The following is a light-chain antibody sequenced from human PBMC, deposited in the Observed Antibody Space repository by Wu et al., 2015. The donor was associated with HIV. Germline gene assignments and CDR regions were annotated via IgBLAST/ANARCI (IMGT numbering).Light chain of an antibody. J-gene: IGKJ5*01. Sequence: SCRASQSVSSYLAWYQQKPGQAPRLLIFGASSRATGIPDRFSGSGSGTDFSLTISRLEPEDSAVYYCQQYGGSPPVTFGQGTRLDIK. CDR1: QSVSSY. CDR2: GAS. V-gene: IGKV3-20*01. CDR3: QQYGGSPPVT.